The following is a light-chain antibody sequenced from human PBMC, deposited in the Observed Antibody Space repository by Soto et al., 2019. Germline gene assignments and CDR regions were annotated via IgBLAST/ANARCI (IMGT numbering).Light chain of an antibody. J-gene: IGKJ1*01. CDR2: GAS. CDR3: QQYNNWPQT. CDR1: QSVSNN. Sequence: ERELTQSPVTLSVAPGERATLTCRASQSVSNNLAWYQQKPGQAPRLLIHGASTRATGIPARFSGSESGTEFTLTISSLQSEDFAVYYCQQYNNWPQTFGQGTKVDIK. V-gene: IGKV3-15*01.